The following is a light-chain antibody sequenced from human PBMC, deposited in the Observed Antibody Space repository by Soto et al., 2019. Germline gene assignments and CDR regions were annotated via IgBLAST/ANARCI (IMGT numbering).Light chain of an antibody. CDR3: HQYGYSPRP. J-gene: IGKJ1*01. CDR2: GAS. V-gene: IGKV3-20*01. Sequence: EIVLTQSPGTVSLSPGERATLSCRFSKSVTYIYLACSQKNPGQPPRHIINGASSRDTGIPDRFSGSGSGRDFALTISRLESEDFAVYYYHQYGYSPRPFAQGTKVDIK. CDR1: KSVTYIY.